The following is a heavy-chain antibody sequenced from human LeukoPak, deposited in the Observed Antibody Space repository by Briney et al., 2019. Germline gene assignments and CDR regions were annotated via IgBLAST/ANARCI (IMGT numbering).Heavy chain of an antibody. CDR2: INHSGRT. D-gene: IGHD3-10*02. CDR3: ARGWEGLRCLDV. V-gene: IGHV4-34*01. Sequence: PSETLSLTCAVYGGSFSGYYWSWIRQPPGKGLEWMGEINHSGRTNYNPSLKSRVTISVDTSKNQFSLKLSSVTAADTAVYYCARGWEGLRCLDVGGKGTRVTVSS. CDR1: GGSFSGYY. J-gene: IGHJ6*04.